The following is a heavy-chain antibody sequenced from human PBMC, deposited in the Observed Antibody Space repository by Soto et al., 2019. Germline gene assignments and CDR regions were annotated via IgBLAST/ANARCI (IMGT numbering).Heavy chain of an antibody. CDR2: ISGSGGST. V-gene: IGHV3-23*01. CDR1: GFTFSSYA. J-gene: IGHJ4*02. Sequence: TGGSLRLSCAASGFTFSSYAMSWVRQAPGKGLEWVSAISGSGGSTYYADSVKGRFTISRDNSKNTLYLQMNSLRAEDTAVYYCAKDLSPPDYYYDSSGYPYYFDYWGQGTLVTVSS. D-gene: IGHD3-22*01. CDR3: AKDLSPPDYYYDSSGYPYYFDY.